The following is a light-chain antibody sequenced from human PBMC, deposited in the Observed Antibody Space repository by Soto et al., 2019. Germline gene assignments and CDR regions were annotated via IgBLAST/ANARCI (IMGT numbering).Light chain of an antibody. J-gene: IGKJ3*01. CDR3: LQYDSSPFT. CDR2: GAS. CDR1: QSVTARY. Sequence: EIELTQSPCTLSLSPGERATFSCKARQSVTARYLAWYQQRRGGAPTLLIYGASVRAPGIPDRFSGGGSGTDFTLTISRMQPEDFAVYYCLQYDSSPFTFGPGTTVEIK. V-gene: IGKV3-20*01.